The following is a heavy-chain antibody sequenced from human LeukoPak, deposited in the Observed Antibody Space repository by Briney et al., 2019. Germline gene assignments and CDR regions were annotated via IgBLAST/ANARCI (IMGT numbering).Heavy chain of an antibody. CDR2: IYYSGST. CDR3: ARLPIAAAKGWFDP. Sequence: SETLSLTCTASGGSISSYYWSWIRQPPGKGLEWIGYIYYSGSTNYNPSLESRVTISVDTSKNQFSLKLSSVTAADTAVYYCARLPIAAAKGWFDPWGQGTLVTVSS. D-gene: IGHD6-13*01. CDR1: GGSISSYY. V-gene: IGHV4-59*01. J-gene: IGHJ5*02.